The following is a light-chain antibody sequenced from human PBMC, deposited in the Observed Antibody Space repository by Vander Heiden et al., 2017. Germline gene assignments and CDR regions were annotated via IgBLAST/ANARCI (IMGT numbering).Light chain of an antibody. V-gene: IGLV2-14*03. CDR1: SRDVGGYEY. J-gene: IGLJ2*01. CDR3: SSYRAGITVV. Sequence: QSALTQPAAVSGSPGQPITISCTGTSRDVGGYEYVSWYQCHPGRVPKLIIHDVTERPSGISNRFSGSKSGNRASLTISGLQAEDEADYYCSSYRAGITVVFGGGTKVTVL. CDR2: DVT.